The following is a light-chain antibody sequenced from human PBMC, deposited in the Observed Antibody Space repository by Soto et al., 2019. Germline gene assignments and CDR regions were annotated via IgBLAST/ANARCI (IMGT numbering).Light chain of an antibody. CDR3: ETWDSDTRV. V-gene: IGLV4-60*02. CDR1: SGHNNYI. J-gene: IGLJ3*02. CDR2: LEHSGNY. Sequence: QAVVTQSSSASASLGSSVKLTCTLSSGHNNYIIVWHQQQPGKAPRYLMKLEHSGNYNKGSGVPDRFSGSSSGADRYLTISNLQFDDEADYYCETWDSDTRVFGGGTKLTVL.